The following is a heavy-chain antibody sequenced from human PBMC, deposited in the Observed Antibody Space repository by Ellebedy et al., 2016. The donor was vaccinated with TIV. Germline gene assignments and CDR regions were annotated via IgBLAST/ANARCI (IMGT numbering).Heavy chain of an antibody. CDR2: ISGFNGIT. J-gene: IGHJ4*02. CDR3: ARDLYYGSGTYHVLFDY. Sequence: AASVKVSCKASGYSFTNCGISWVRQAPGQGLEWMGLISGFNGITNYAQKFQGRVTMTTDTSMSTAYLELRNLRSDDTAMYYCARDLYYGSGTYHVLFDYWGQGTLVTVSS. D-gene: IGHD3-10*01. V-gene: IGHV1-18*04. CDR1: GYSFTNCG.